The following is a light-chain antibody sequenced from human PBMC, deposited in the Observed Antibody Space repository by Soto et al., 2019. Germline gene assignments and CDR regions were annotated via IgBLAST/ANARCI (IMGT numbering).Light chain of an antibody. J-gene: IGKJ4*01. CDR3: QQYDSWPFT. Sequence: EILMTQSPATLSVSPGERATLSCRASQSVSLNLAWYQQKPGQIPRLLIYNASPRATGFPARFSGTGSGTEFTLTISSLQSEDSAVYYCQQYDSWPFTFGGGTKVEIK. V-gene: IGKV3-15*01. CDR2: NAS. CDR1: QSVSLN.